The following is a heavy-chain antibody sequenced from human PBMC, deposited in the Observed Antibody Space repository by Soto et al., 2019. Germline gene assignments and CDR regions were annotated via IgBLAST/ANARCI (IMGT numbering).Heavy chain of an antibody. Sequence: ASVKVSCKASGYTFTSYGISWVRQAPGQGLEWMGWISAYNGNTNYAQKLQGRVTMTTDTSTSTAYMELRSLRSDDTAVYYCARSPYCSGGSCYSEYFQHWGQGTLVTVSS. J-gene: IGHJ1*01. CDR1: GYTFTSYG. CDR2: ISAYNGNT. CDR3: ARSPYCSGGSCYSEYFQH. D-gene: IGHD2-15*01. V-gene: IGHV1-18*01.